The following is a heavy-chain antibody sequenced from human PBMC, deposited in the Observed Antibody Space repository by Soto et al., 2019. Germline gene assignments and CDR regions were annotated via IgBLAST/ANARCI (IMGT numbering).Heavy chain of an antibody. CDR1: GFTFDDSD. D-gene: IGHD4-17*01. J-gene: IGHJ4*02. CDR2: ISWNSGRV. V-gene: IGHV3-9*01. CDR3: AKDIHGGTTSSFGLDY. Sequence: GGSLRLSCAASGFTFDDSDMHWVRQVPGKGLEWVSGISWNSGRVGYVDSVRGRFTISRDNAKKSLFLEMNSLRAEDTAFYYCAKDIHGGTTSSFGLDYWGQGTLVTVSS.